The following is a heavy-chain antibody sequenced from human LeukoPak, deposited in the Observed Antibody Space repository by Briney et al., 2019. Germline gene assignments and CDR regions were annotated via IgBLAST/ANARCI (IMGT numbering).Heavy chain of an antibody. Sequence: SETLSLTCTVPGGSVSSGSYYRSWIRQPPGKGLEWIGEINHSGSTNYNPSLKSRVAISADTPKNQFSLKLSSTTAADTAVYYCARAPVATPSEFDYWGQGTLVTVSS. CDR2: INHSGST. V-gene: IGHV4-39*07. J-gene: IGHJ4*02. CDR1: GGSVSSGSYY. D-gene: IGHD5-12*01. CDR3: ARAPVATPSEFDY.